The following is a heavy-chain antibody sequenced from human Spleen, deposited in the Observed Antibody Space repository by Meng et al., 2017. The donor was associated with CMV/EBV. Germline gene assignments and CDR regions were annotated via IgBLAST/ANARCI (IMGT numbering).Heavy chain of an antibody. V-gene: IGHV4-59*01. CDR2: IYYSGST. Sequence: ESLKISCTASGFTFDDFAMHWVRQPPGKGLEWIGYIYYSGSTNYNPSLKSRVTVSVDTSKNQFSLKLSSVTAADTAVYYCARELDDFWSGYGMDVWGQGTTVTVSS. CDR1: GFTFDDFA. J-gene: IGHJ6*02. D-gene: IGHD3-3*01. CDR3: ARELDDFWSGYGMDV.